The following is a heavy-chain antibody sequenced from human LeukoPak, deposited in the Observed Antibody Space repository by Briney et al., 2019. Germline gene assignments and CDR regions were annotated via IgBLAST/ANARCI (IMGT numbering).Heavy chain of an antibody. J-gene: IGHJ5*02. D-gene: IGHD2-2*01. Sequence: PGGSLRLSCAASGFTFSNYGMHWVRQAPGKGLEWVAFIRYDGSNKYYADSVKGRFTISRDNSKNTLYLQMNSLRAEDTAVYYCAKPRKDCSSTSCYSVLWFDPWGQGTLVTVSS. CDR2: IRYDGSNK. CDR3: AKPRKDCSSTSCYSVLWFDP. V-gene: IGHV3-30*02. CDR1: GFTFSNYG.